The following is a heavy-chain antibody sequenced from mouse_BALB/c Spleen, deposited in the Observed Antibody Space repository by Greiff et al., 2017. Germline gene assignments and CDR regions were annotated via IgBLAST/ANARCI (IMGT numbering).Heavy chain of an antibody. CDR2: ISSGGSYT. CDR1: GFTFSSYG. V-gene: IGHV5-6*01. CDR3: ARQHTTATGAY. D-gene: IGHD1-2*01. Sequence: DVQLVESGGDLVKPGGSLKLSCAASGFTFSSYGMSWVRQTPDKRLEWVATISSGGSYTYYPDSVKGRFTISRDNAKNTLYLQMSSLKSEDTAMYYCARQHTTATGAYWGQGTLVTVSA. J-gene: IGHJ3*01.